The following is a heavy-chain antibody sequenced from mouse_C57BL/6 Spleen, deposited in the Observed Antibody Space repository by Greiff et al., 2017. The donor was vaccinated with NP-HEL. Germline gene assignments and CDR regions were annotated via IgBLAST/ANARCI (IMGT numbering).Heavy chain of an antibody. CDR2: ISSGSSTI. CDR1: GFTFSDYG. D-gene: IGHD2-4*01. Sequence: DVKLVESGGGLVKPGGSLKLSCAASGFTFSDYGMHWVRQAPEKGLEWVAYISSGSSTIYYADTVKGRFTISRDNAKNTLFLQMTSLRSEDTAMYYCARNDYDYDDYAMDYWGQGTSVTVSS. V-gene: IGHV5-17*01. J-gene: IGHJ4*01. CDR3: ARNDYDYDDYAMDY.